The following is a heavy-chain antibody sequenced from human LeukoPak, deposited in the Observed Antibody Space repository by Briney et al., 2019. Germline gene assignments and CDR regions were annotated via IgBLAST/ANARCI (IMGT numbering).Heavy chain of an antibody. CDR3: ARFAAGGSYYYYMDV. CDR2: IGTSSTTI. V-gene: IGHV3-48*01. D-gene: IGHD3-10*01. CDR1: GFTFSNYA. J-gene: IGHJ6*03. Sequence: GGSLSLSCAASGFTFSNYAMNWVRQPPGKGLEWVSNIGTSSTTIYYADSVKGRFTISRDNAKNSLYLQMNSLRADDTAVYYCARFAAGGSYYYYMDVWGKGTTVTVSS.